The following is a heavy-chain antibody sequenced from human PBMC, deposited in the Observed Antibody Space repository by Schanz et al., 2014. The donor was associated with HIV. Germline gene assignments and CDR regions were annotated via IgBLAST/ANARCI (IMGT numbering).Heavy chain of an antibody. CDR2: MNPNSGDT. CDR1: GGTFSSYA. D-gene: IGHD6-6*01. V-gene: IGHV1-2*02. Sequence: QVQLVQSGAEVKKPGSSVKVSCKASGGTFSSYAISWVRQATGQGLEWMGWMNPNSGDTDYAQKFQGRVTMTRDTSISTAYMELSRLRSDDTAVYYCAREGTAARQFYYYGMDVWGQGTTVTVSS. CDR3: AREGTAARQFYYYGMDV. J-gene: IGHJ6*02.